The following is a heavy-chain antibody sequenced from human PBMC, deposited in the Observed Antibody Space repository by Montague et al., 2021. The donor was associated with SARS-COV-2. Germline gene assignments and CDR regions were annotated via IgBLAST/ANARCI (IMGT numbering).Heavy chain of an antibody. J-gene: IGHJ4*02. CDR2: IGIGGDT. D-gene: IGHD6-6*01. V-gene: IGHV3-13*04. Sequence: SLRLSCAASGFTFGGYDMNWVRQAPGKGLEWVSAIGIGGDTYYLGFVKGRFIISRENAKNSLYLQMNSLRVGDTAVYYCARGGEWSSSSLPDYWGQGTLVTVSS. CDR1: GFTFGGYD. CDR3: ARGGEWSSSSLPDY.